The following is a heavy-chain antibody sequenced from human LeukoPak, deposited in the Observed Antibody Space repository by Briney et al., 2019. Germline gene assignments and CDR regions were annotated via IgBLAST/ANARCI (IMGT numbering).Heavy chain of an antibody. CDR1: GGTFSSYA. Sequence: LVKVSCKASGGTFSSYAISWVRQAPGQGLEWMGGIIPIFGTANYAQKFQGRVTITADESTSTAYMELSSLRSEDTAVYYCARAPSDCSGGSCYEVYYYYGMDVWGQGTTVTVSS. CDR2: IIPIFGTA. V-gene: IGHV1-69*13. D-gene: IGHD2-15*01. J-gene: IGHJ6*02. CDR3: ARAPSDCSGGSCYEVYYYYGMDV.